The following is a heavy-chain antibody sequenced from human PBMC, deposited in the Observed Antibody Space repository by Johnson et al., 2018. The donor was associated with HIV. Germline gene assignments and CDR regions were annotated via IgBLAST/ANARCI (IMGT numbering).Heavy chain of an antibody. CDR3: ARETNYYDSSGGLVLDI. J-gene: IGHJ3*02. CDR2: LNWIAGST. V-gene: IGHV3-20*04. D-gene: IGHD3-22*01. CDR1: GFTFDDYG. Sequence: MLFVESGGGVVRPGGSLRLSCAASGFTFDDYGMSWVRQVPGKGLEWVSGLNWIAGSTGYADSVKGQFTISRDNAKNSLYLQMNSLRAEDTALYCCARETNYYDSSGGLVLDIWGQGTMVTVSS.